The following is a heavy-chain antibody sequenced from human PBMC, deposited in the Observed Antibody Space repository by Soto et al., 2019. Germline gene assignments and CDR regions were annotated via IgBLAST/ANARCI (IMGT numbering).Heavy chain of an antibody. CDR3: ARGGSYLFFYYYYGMDV. J-gene: IGHJ6*02. V-gene: IGHV6-1*01. Sequence: PSQTLSLTCVISGDSVSSNSAAWNWIRQSPSRGLEWLGRTYYRSKWYNDYAVSVKSRITINPDTSKNQFSLQLNSVTPEDTAVYYCARGGSYLFFYYYYGMDVWGQGTTVTVSS. CDR2: TYYRSKWYN. CDR1: GDSVSSNSAA. D-gene: IGHD1-26*01.